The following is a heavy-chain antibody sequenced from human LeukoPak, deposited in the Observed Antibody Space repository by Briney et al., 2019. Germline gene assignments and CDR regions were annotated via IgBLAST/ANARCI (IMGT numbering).Heavy chain of an antibody. Sequence: GGSLRLSCAASGFTFSSYAMHWVRQAPGKGLEWVAVISYDGSNKYYADSVKGRSTISRDNSKNTLYLQMNSLRAEDTAVYYCAREGAGSWFDPWGQGTLVTVSS. D-gene: IGHD1-26*01. CDR3: AREGAGSWFDP. J-gene: IGHJ5*02. V-gene: IGHV3-30-3*01. CDR2: ISYDGSNK. CDR1: GFTFSSYA.